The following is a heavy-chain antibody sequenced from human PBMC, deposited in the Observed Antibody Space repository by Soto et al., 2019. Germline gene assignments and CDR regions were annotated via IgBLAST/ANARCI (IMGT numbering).Heavy chain of an antibody. V-gene: IGHV6-1*01. Sequence: SQTLSLTYAISGGKVSSNSAAWNWIRQSPSRGLEWLGRTYYRSKWYNDYAVSVKSRITINPDTSKNQFSLQLNSVTPEDTAVYYCAREDMTTTPYYYGMDVWGQGTTVTVSS. CDR3: AREDMTTTPYYYGMDV. CDR1: GGKVSSNSAA. D-gene: IGHD4-17*01. CDR2: TYYRSKWYN. J-gene: IGHJ6*02.